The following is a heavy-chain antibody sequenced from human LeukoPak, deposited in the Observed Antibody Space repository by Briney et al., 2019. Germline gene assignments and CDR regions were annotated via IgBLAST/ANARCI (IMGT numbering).Heavy chain of an antibody. Sequence: PGRSLRLSCAASGFTFSRSGMHWVRQAPGKGLEWVAVISYDGGKKYYADSVQGRFTISRDNSKNTLYLRMNNLRTEDTAIYYCAKDWDDYHDSAGSDFDYWGQGTLVTVSS. CDR1: GFTFSRSG. CDR3: AKDWDDYHDSAGSDFDY. V-gene: IGHV3-30*18. D-gene: IGHD3-22*01. J-gene: IGHJ4*02. CDR2: ISYDGGKK.